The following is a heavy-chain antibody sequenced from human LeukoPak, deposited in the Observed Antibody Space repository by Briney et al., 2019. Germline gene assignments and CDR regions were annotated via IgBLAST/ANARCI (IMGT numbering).Heavy chain of an antibody. Sequence: PGGSLTLSFAASGFTFSSYAMSWLRQAPAKGLEWVSTISGSGCSTYYASSVTGRFNISRDNSRNTLSVQMNSLRADDTAVYFCARGRGFCSGGSCYNSFDPWGQGTLVTASS. CDR3: ARGRGFCSGGSCYNSFDP. V-gene: IGHV3-23*01. D-gene: IGHD2-15*01. J-gene: IGHJ5*02. CDR1: GFTFSSYA. CDR2: ISGSGCST.